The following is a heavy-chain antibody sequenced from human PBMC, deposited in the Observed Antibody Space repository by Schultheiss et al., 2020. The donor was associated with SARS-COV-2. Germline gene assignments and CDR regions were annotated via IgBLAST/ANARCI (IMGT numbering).Heavy chain of an antibody. D-gene: IGHD3-10*01. Sequence: SETLSLTCDISGDFVSSNTAAWNWIRQSPSRGLEWLGRTYYRSKWYKYYALSVESRITINPDTFKNQFSLKLISVTAADTAVYYCARGGRFGGEYDYWAQGTMVTVSS. CDR3: ARGGRFGGEYDY. J-gene: IGHJ4*02. CDR1: GDFVSSNTAA. V-gene: IGHV6-1*01. CDR2: TYYRSKWYK.